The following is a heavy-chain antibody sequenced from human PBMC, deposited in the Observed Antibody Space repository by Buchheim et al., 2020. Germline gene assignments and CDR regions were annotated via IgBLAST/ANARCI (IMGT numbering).Heavy chain of an antibody. CDR2: ISSASSTL. Sequence: EVQLVESGGGLVQPGGSLRLSCAASGFTFSSYSMNWVRQAPGEGLEWVSYISSASSTLYYADSVKGRFTISRDNAKNSLFLRMNSLRDEDTAVYYCARSLGGNVPEDYWGQGT. CDR3: ARSLGGNVPEDY. CDR1: GFTFSSYS. V-gene: IGHV3-48*02. J-gene: IGHJ4*02. D-gene: IGHD3-16*01.